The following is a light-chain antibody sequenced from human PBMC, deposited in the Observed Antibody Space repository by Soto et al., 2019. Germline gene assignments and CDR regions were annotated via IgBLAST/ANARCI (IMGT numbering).Light chain of an antibody. CDR2: DAS. J-gene: IGKJ4*01. Sequence: EFVLTQSPGTLSLSPGERATLSCRASQTVRNNYLAWYQQKPGQAPRLLIYDASSRATGIPARFSGSGSGTDFTLTISSLETEDFAVYYCQQRSNWPLTFGGGTKVDIK. CDR1: QTVRNNY. V-gene: IGKV3D-20*02. CDR3: QQRSNWPLT.